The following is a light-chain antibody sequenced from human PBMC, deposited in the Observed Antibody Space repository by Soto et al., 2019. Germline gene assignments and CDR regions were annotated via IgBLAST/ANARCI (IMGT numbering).Light chain of an antibody. CDR1: QTVRNNY. V-gene: IGKV3-20*01. Sequence: EFVLTQSPGTLSLSPGERATLSCRASQTVRNNYLAWYQQKPGQAPRLLIYHASSRAIGIPDRFSGRGSGTDFTLTISRLEAEDFAVYYCQQSSSSPITFGQGTRLEI. CDR3: QQSSSSPIT. J-gene: IGKJ5*01. CDR2: HAS.